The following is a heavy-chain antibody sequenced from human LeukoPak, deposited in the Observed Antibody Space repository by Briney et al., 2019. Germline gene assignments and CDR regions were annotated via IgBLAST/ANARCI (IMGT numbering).Heavy chain of an antibody. CDR3: APAGIAAADYYFDY. Sequence: GGSLRLSCAASGFTFSSYGMHWVRQAPGKGLEWVAVISYDGSNKYNADSVKGRFTISRDNSKNTLYLQMSSLRAEDAAVYYCAPAGIAAADYYFDYWGQGTLVTVSS. D-gene: IGHD6-13*01. CDR2: ISYDGSNK. V-gene: IGHV3-30*03. J-gene: IGHJ4*02. CDR1: GFTFSSYG.